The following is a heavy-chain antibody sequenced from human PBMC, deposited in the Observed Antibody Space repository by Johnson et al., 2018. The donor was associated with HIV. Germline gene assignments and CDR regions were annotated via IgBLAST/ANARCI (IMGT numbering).Heavy chain of an antibody. Sequence: QVYLVESGGDVVQPGMSLRLSSAASGFTFSSYAMHWVRQAPGKGLEWVAVISYDGSNKFYADSLKGRFSISRDNSNNTLYLQMNSLRAEDTAVYYCARDRLMTATLFPDAFDIWGQGTMVTVSS. CDR2: ISYDGSNK. CDR1: GFTFSSYA. V-gene: IGHV3-30*14. CDR3: ARDRLMTATLFPDAFDI. J-gene: IGHJ3*02. D-gene: IGHD3-16*01.